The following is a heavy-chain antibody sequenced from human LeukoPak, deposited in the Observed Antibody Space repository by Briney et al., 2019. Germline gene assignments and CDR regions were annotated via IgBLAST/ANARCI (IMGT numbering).Heavy chain of an antibody. CDR2: IFTGGFI. CDR1: GDSISRYY. V-gene: IGHV4-4*07. D-gene: IGHD6-13*01. CDR3: ARHSMLSSTYFGVSDI. J-gene: IGHJ3*02. Sequence: PSETLSLTCSVSGDSISRYYWNWIRQPAGRGLEWIGRIFTGGFINYNPSLSSRVTVSLDTSKNQVSLKLTSVTAADTAAYYCARHSMLSSTYFGVSDIWGQGTTVTVSS.